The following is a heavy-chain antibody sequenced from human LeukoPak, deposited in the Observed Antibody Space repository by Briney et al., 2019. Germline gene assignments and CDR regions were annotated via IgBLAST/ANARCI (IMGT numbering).Heavy chain of an antibody. V-gene: IGHV1-2*02. CDR2: INPNSGGT. J-gene: IGHJ4*02. CDR1: GYTFTGYY. CDR3: ARGGEPRGAMRNYFDY. D-gene: IGHD3-10*01. Sequence: GASVKVSCKASGYTFTGYYMHWVRQAPGQGLELMGWINPNSGGTNYAQKFQGRVTMTRDTSISTAYMELSRLRSDDTAVYYCARGGEPRGAMRNYFDYWGQGTLVTVSS.